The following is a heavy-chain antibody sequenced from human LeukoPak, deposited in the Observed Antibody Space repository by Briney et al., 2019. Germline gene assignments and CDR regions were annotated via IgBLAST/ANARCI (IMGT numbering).Heavy chain of an antibody. Sequence: GGSLRLSCAASGFTFSSYAMYWVRRAPGKGLEYVSAVSSNGGSTDYANSVKGRFTISRDNSKNTLYLQMGSLRAEDMAVYYCARGWLDVWGKGTTVTVSS. J-gene: IGHJ6*04. CDR3: ARGWLDV. CDR2: VSSNGGST. CDR1: GFTFSSYA. D-gene: IGHD6-13*01. V-gene: IGHV3-64*01.